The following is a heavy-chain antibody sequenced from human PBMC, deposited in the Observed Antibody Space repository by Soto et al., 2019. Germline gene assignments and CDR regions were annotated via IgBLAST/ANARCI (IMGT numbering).Heavy chain of an antibody. CDR2: FRGDGTGA. J-gene: IGHJ4*02. Sequence: GGSLRLSCAASGFSFSSYAMSWVRQAPGKGLEWVSAFRGDGTGAHYADSVKGRFTISRDNSKNTLYLQMNSLKTEDTAVYYCTTDPVTMIVVVPSSGWGQGTLVTVSS. CDR1: GFSFSSYA. D-gene: IGHD3-22*01. CDR3: TTDPVTMIVVVPSSG. V-gene: IGHV3-23*01.